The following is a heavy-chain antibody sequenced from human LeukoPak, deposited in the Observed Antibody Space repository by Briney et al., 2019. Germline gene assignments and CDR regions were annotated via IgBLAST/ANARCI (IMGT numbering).Heavy chain of an antibody. CDR3: ASPLPTLDSSGLGRDY. V-gene: IGHV3-21*01. Sequence: GGSLRLSCSASGFTFSTYSMNWVRQAPGKGLEWVSSISSSSRYIYYADSVKGRFTISRDNAKNTLYLQMNSLRAEDTAVYYCASPLPTLDSSGLGRDYWGQGTLVTVSS. CDR1: GFTFSTYS. J-gene: IGHJ4*02. CDR2: ISSSSRYI. D-gene: IGHD3-22*01.